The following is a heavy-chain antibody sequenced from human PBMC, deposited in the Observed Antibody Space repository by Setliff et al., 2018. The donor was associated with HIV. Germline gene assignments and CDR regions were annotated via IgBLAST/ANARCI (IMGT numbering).Heavy chain of an antibody. D-gene: IGHD6-13*01. CDR1: GGSISNNNYY. CDR3: ARHRDPPGTSWIYYYYYMDL. J-gene: IGHJ6*03. CDR2: IYSSGSP. V-gene: IGHV4-39*01. Sequence: PSETLSLTCTVSGGSISNNNYYWGWIRQPPGKRLEWLGSIYSSGSPSYNPSLSSRLTISVDTSKNHVSLRLSSVTAADTGVYYCARHRDPPGTSWIYYYYYMDLWGEGTTVTVSS.